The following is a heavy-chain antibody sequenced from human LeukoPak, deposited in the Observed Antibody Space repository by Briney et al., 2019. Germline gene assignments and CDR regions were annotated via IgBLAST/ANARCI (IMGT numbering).Heavy chain of an antibody. D-gene: IGHD1-26*01. J-gene: IGHJ4*02. CDR3: ARAGVGATHRHFDY. CDR1: GGTFSSYA. Sequence: AASVKVSCKASGGTFSSYAISWVRQAPGQGLEWMGGIIPIFGTANYAQKFQGRVTITADESASTAYMELSSLRSEDTAVYYCARAGVGATHRHFDYWGQGTLVTVSS. V-gene: IGHV1-69*13. CDR2: IIPIFGTA.